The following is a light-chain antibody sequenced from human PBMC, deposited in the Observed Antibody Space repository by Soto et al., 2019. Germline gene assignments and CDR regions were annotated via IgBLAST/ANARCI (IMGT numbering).Light chain of an antibody. V-gene: IGLV1-51*01. CDR1: SSNIGNNY. J-gene: IGLJ1*01. CDR2: DND. CDR3: GTWDSTLSGV. Sequence: QSVLTQPPSVSAAPGQKVTISCSGSSSNIGNNYVSWYQHLPGAAPKLIIYDNDKRSSGIPDRFSGSKSGTSATLDITGLQTGDEADYYRGTWDSTLSGVFGTGTKLTVL.